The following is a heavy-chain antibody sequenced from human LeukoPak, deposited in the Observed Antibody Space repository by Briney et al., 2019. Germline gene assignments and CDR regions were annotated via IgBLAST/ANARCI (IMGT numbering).Heavy chain of an antibody. CDR2: MCGTAGCT. CDR3: AKDRPNFHENSGHYYRRDGDS. CDR1: GFTLDDYA. D-gene: IGHD3-22*01. Sequence: GGSLRLSCAASGFTLDDYAMHWVRQSPGKGLEWVASMCGTAGCTFYPDSVKGRFTISRDNSKNVLYLRMNTLTAEDTAIYYCAKDRPNFHENSGHYYRRDGDSWGQGTLVTVSS. J-gene: IGHJ5*01. V-gene: IGHV3-23*01.